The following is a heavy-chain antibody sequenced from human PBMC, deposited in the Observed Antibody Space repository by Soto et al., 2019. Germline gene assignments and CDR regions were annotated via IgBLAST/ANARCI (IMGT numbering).Heavy chain of an antibody. J-gene: IGHJ4*02. CDR1: GFTFSSFG. Sequence: GGSLRLSCAASGFTFSSFGMHWVRQAPGKGLEWVAVISYDGSNKYYADSVKGRFTISRDNSKNTLYLQMNSLRAEDTAVYYCAKDPGGVTGTGDYWGQGTLVTVSS. V-gene: IGHV3-30*18. CDR3: AKDPGGVTGTGDY. CDR2: ISYDGSNK. D-gene: IGHD1-20*01.